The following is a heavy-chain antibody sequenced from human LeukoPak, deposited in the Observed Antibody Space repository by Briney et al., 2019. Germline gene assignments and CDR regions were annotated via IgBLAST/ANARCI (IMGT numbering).Heavy chain of an antibody. J-gene: IGHJ4*02. D-gene: IGHD3-10*01. CDR2: ISVSGGST. Sequence: GGSLRLSCAASGFTLSSYAMTWVRQAPGKGLQWVSTISVSGGSTYYADSAKGRFTISRDTSKSALYLQMNSLRDEDTAVYYCAKYGSGTYYNGLYWGQGTLVTVSS. V-gene: IGHV3-23*01. CDR1: GFTLSSYA. CDR3: AKYGSGTYYNGLY.